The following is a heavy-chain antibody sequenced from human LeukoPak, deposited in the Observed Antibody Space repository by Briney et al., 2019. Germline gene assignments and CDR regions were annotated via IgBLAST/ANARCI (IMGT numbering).Heavy chain of an antibody. V-gene: IGHV6-1*01. J-gene: IGHJ4*02. CDR2: TYYRSRWFY. Sequence: SQTLSLTCAISGDSVSSNSAAWNWIRQSPSRGLEWLGRTYYRSRWFYDYAVSVKSRITINSDTSKNEFSLLLNSVTPEDTAVYYCARCLHDYGCLAYFDYWGQGTLVTVSS. CDR3: ARCLHDYGCLAYFDY. CDR1: GDSVSSNSAA. D-gene: IGHD3-10*01.